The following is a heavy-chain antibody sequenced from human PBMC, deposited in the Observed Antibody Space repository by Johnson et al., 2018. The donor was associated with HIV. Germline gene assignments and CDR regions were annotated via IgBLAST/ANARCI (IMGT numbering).Heavy chain of an antibody. Sequence: VQLVESGGGVVQPGRSLRLSCAASGFTFSSYWMHWVRQAPGKGLVWVSRINSDGSSTSYADSVKGRFPISRDNAKNTLYMQMNNLRAADTAVYYCVKGDIVSTINSPPGNAFDSWGQGTMVTVSS. V-gene: IGHV3-74*02. CDR2: INSDGSST. CDR3: VKGDIVSTINSPPGNAFDS. D-gene: IGHD5/OR15-5a*01. CDR1: GFTFSSYW. J-gene: IGHJ3*02.